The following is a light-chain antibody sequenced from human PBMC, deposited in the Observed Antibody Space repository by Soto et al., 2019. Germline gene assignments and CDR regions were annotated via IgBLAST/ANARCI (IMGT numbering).Light chain of an antibody. V-gene: IGLV1-44*01. J-gene: IGLJ1*01. CDR2: SNN. Sequence: QSVLTKPPSASGTPGQRVTISCSGSSSNIGINTVNWYQQLPGTAPKLLIYSNNQRPSGVPDRFSGSKSGTSASLAVSGLQSEDEADYYCAAWDDSLNGYVFGTGTKLTVL. CDR3: AAWDDSLNGYV. CDR1: SSNIGINT.